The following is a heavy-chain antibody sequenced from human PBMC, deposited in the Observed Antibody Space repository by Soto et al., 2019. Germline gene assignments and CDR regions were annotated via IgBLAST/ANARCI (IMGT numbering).Heavy chain of an antibody. J-gene: IGHJ4*02. CDR3: ARAGIRTSFDY. Sequence: LRLSCTASGFTFGDYPMSWFRQAPGKGLEWVGFIRSKAYGGTTEYAASVKGRFTISRDDSKSIAYLQMNSLKTEDTAVYYCARAGIRTSFDYWGQGTLVTVSS. CDR2: IRSKAYGGTT. V-gene: IGHV3-49*03. D-gene: IGHD2-21*01. CDR1: GFTFGDYP.